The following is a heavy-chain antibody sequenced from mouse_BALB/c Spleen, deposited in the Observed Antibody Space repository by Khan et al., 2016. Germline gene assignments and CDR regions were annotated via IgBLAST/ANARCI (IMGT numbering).Heavy chain of an antibody. V-gene: IGHV1-9*01. Sequence: QVRLQQSGAELMKPGASVKISCKATGYTFSNYWIEWVKQRPGHGLEWIGEIIPGNNSSNYNENFKVKATFTADSSSNTAYMQLSSLTSGDSAVYYCARGAYWGQGTLVTVSA. J-gene: IGHJ3*01. CDR3: ARGAY. CDR2: IIPGNNSS. CDR1: GYTFSNYW.